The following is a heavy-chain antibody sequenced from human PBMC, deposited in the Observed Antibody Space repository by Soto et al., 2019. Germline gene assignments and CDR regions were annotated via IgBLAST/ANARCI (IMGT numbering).Heavy chain of an antibody. CDR1: GFTFSDYY. D-gene: IGHD5-12*01. J-gene: IGHJ3*02. V-gene: IGHV3-11*06. Sequence: GGSLRLSCAASGFTFSDYYMSWIRQAPGKGLEWVSYISSSSSYTNYADSVKGRFTISRDNAKNSLYRQMNSLRAEDTAVYYCARAQMATRAFDIWGQGTMVTVSS. CDR2: ISSSSSYT. CDR3: ARAQMATRAFDI.